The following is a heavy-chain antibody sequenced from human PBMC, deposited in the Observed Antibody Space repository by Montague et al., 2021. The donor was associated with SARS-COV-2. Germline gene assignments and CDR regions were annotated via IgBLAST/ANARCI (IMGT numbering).Heavy chain of an antibody. Sequence: SLRLSCAASGFTFSSYSMNLFRQAPGKGLEWVSSISSSSSYRYYADSVKGRFTISRDNAKNSLYLHMNSLRVEDTAVYYCARGRDSTGWIDHWGQGTLVTASS. D-gene: IGHD6-19*01. V-gene: IGHV3-21*01. J-gene: IGHJ4*02. CDR3: ARGRDSTGWIDH. CDR1: GFTFSSYS. CDR2: ISSSSSYR.